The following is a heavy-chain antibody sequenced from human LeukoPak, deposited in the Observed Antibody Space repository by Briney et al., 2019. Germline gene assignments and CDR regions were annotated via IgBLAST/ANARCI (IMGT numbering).Heavy chain of an antibody. V-gene: IGHV1-69*13. D-gene: IGHD3-22*01. CDR2: IIPIFGTA. J-gene: IGHJ4*02. Sequence: SVKVSCKASGGTFISYAISWVRQAPGQGLEWMGGIIPIFGTANYAQKFQGRVTITADESTSTAYMELSSLRSEDTAVYYCARAGYYDSSGYYYGYWGQGTLVTVSS. CDR3: ARAGYYDSSGYYYGY. CDR1: GGTFISYA.